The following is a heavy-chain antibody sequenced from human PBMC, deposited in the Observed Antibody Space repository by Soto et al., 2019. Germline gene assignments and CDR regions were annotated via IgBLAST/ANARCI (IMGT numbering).Heavy chain of an antibody. J-gene: IGHJ5*02. CDR3: ARVGPWVPYYYDSSPYTFENWFDP. Sequence: ETLSLTCALSGYSISMGYYWGCLRQPPGKGLECIGSIYHGGSTYYNPSLNSRVTLSIDMTNNHVSLILTSVTAADTAVYYCARVGPWVPYYYDSSPYTFENWFDPWGQGTLVTVSS. V-gene: IGHV4-38-2*01. D-gene: IGHD3-22*01. CDR2: IYHGGST. CDR1: GYSISMGYY.